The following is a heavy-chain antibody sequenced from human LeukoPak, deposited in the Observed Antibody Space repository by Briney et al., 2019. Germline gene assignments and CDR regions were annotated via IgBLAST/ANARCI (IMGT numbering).Heavy chain of an antibody. CDR1: GFTFDDYA. J-gene: IGHJ3*02. Sequence: PGGSLRLSCAASGFTFDDYAMHWVRQAPGKGLEWVSGISWNSGSIGYADSVKGRFTISRDNAKNSLYLQMNSLRAEDTAVYYCARERCESSSWYGGGPVDIWGQGTMVTVSS. V-gene: IGHV3-9*01. CDR3: ARERCESSSWYGGGPVDI. D-gene: IGHD6-13*01. CDR2: ISWNSGSI.